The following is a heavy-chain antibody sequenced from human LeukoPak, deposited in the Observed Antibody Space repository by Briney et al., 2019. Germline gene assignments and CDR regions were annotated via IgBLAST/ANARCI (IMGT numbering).Heavy chain of an antibody. V-gene: IGHV1-58*02. CDR3: AAAPVAGPTYYYYYMDV. CDR2: IFVGSGNT. D-gene: IGHD6-19*01. CDR1: GFTFTSSA. Sequence: ASVTVSCKASGFTFTSSAMQWVRQARGQRLEWIGWIFVGSGNTNYAQTFQERVTITRDMSTSTAYMELSGLRSEDTAVYYCAAAPVAGPTYYYYYMDVWGKGTTVTVSS. J-gene: IGHJ6*03.